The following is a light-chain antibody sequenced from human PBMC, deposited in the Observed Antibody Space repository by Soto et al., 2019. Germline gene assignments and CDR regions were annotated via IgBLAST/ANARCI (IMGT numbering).Light chain of an antibody. CDR3: YEDNKLWT. J-gene: IGKJ1*01. CDR2: RAS. CDR1: QSIGYN. Sequence: EILMTQSPVTVSVSPGETTTLSCRASQSIGYNVAWYQHRPGQAPRLHIYRASTRAPGVPSRFSGSGSESTLTLNISKLQHGDVTVYHWYEDNKLWTFGQGTKVEIK. V-gene: IGKV3-15*01.